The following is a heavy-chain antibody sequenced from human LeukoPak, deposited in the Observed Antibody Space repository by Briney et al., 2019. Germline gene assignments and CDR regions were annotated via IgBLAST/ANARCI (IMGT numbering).Heavy chain of an antibody. J-gene: IGHJ4*02. Sequence: PGGSLRLSCAASGFTFSSYAMSWVRQALEKGLEWVSAISGSGGSTYYADSVKGRFTISRDNSKNTLYLQMNSLRAEDTAVYYCAKVQQQWLVMGFFDYWGQGTLVTVSS. CDR2: ISGSGGST. D-gene: IGHD6-19*01. CDR1: GFTFSSYA. CDR3: AKVQQQWLVMGFFDY. V-gene: IGHV3-23*01.